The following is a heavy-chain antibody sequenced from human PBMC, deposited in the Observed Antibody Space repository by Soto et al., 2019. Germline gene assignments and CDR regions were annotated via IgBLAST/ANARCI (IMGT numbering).Heavy chain of an antibody. D-gene: IGHD3-22*01. V-gene: IGHV3-30-3*01. CDR3: ARDGNYYDSSGLDY. CDR1: GFTFSSYA. Sequence: PGGSLRLSCAAAGFTFSSYAMHWVRQAPGKGLEWVAVISYDGSNKYYADSVKGRFTISRDNSKNTLYLQMNSLRAEDTAVYYCARDGNYYDSSGLDYWGQGTLVTVSS. CDR2: ISYDGSNK. J-gene: IGHJ4*02.